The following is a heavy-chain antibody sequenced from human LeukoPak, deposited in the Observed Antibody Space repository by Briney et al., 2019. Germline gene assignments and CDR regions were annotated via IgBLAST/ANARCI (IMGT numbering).Heavy chain of an antibody. J-gene: IGHJ4*02. V-gene: IGHV3-66*01. Sequence: PGGSLRLSCAASQFSVTTNYMSWVRQAPGKGLEWVSIIYSTGGKYYADSVKGRFTISRDNSKHTLNLQMNSLRAEDTAIYYCARGSDGWFAFDYWGQGILVTVSS. CDR1: QFSVTTNY. CDR2: IYSTGGK. CDR3: ARGSDGWFAFDY. D-gene: IGHD6-19*01.